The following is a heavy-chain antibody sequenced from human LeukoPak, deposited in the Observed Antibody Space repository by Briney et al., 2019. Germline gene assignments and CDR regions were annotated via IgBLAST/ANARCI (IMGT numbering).Heavy chain of an antibody. Sequence: PGGSLRLSCGASGFTFRSYGVHWVRQAPGKGLEWVAFIQKDGGNKYYGDSVKGRFTISRDNSKNTLYLQMNSLRVEDTAVYYCAKEMYDYVWGSYFENWGQGTLVTVSS. CDR3: AKEMYDYVWGSYFEN. J-gene: IGHJ4*02. CDR2: IQKDGGNK. CDR1: GFTFRSYG. D-gene: IGHD3-16*01. V-gene: IGHV3-30*02.